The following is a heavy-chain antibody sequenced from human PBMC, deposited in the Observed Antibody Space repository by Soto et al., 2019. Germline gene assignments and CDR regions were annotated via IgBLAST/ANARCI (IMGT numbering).Heavy chain of an antibody. D-gene: IGHD5-12*01. CDR1: GFTFSSYG. CDR2: ISYDGSNK. CDR3: AKAASRGYSGYDLNDAFDI. J-gene: IGHJ3*02. V-gene: IGHV3-30*18. Sequence: GGSLRLSCAASGFTFSSYGMHWVRQAPGKGLEWVAVISYDGSNKYYADSVKGRFTISRDNSKNTLYLQMNSLRAEDTAVYYCAKAASRGYSGYDLNDAFDIWGQGTMVTVS.